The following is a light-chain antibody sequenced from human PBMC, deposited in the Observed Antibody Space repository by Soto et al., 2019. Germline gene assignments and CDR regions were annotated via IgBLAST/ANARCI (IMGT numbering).Light chain of an antibody. Sequence: DIQMTQSPSTLSASVGDRVVITCRASQNINKWSAWYQQKPGKAPKFLIYDASTLETGVPSRFSGSGSGTEFTLTISSLQPDDFATFYCQQYDTFPRTFGQGTKVDI. J-gene: IGKJ1*01. CDR1: QNINKW. CDR3: QQYDTFPRT. CDR2: DAS. V-gene: IGKV1-5*01.